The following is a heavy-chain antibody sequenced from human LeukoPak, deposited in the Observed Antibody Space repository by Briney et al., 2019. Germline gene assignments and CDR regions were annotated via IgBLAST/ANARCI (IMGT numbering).Heavy chain of an antibody. CDR1: GGSNSSGSYY. CDR2: IYTSGST. CDR3: ARGTTAYYYDSSGYYLDY. J-gene: IGHJ4*02. D-gene: IGHD3-22*01. Sequence: SQTLSLTCTVSGGSNSSGSYYWSWIRQPAGKGLEWIGRIYTSGSTNYNPSLKSRVTISVDTSKNQFSLKLSSVTAADTAVYYCARGTTAYYYDSSGYYLDYWGQGTLVTVSS. V-gene: IGHV4-61*02.